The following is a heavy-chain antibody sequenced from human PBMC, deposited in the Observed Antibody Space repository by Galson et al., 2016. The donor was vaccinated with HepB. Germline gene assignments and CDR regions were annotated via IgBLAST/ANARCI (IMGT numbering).Heavy chain of an antibody. V-gene: IGHV4-39*07. Sequence: ETLSLTCTVSAISSGDYHWAFIRQPPGKGLEWIGSFSNSGDTFYNPSLKSRVTMSRDTSTNQFSVTLSSVTAADTAVYFCSRVTFRTLCYLGQGTLVTVSS. CDR2: FSNSGDT. CDR1: AISSGDYH. CDR3: SRVTFRTLCY. D-gene: IGHD1-14*01. J-gene: IGHJ4*02.